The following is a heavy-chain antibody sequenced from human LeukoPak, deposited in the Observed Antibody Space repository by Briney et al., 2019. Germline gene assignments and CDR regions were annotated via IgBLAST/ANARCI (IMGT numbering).Heavy chain of an antibody. Sequence: GGSLRLSCAASGFTFSSYWMSWVRQAPGKGLEWVANIKQDGSEKYYVDSVKGRFTISRDNAKNSLYLQMNSLRAEDTAVYYCAKDGAAGTSFLYYYYYGMDVWGQGTTVTVSS. CDR2: IKQDGSEK. D-gene: IGHD6-13*01. CDR3: AKDGAAGTSFLYYYYYGMDV. J-gene: IGHJ6*02. CDR1: GFTFSSYW. V-gene: IGHV3-7*03.